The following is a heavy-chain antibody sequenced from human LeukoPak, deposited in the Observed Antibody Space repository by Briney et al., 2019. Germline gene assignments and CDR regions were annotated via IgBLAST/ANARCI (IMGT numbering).Heavy chain of an antibody. V-gene: IGHV3-23*01. J-gene: IGHJ4*02. D-gene: IGHD2-21*02. CDR2: ISGSGSST. CDR3: TTGRVTAIFDY. Sequence: GGSLRLSCAASGFAFRYYAMSWVRQAPGKGLEWVSAISGSGSSTYYADSVKGRFTISRDNSKNTLYLQMNSLRVEDTAVYYCTTGRVTAIFDYWGQGTLVTVSS. CDR1: GFAFRYYA.